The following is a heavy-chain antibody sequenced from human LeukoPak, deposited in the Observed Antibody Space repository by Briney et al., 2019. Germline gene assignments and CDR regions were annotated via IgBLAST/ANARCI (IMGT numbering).Heavy chain of an antibody. D-gene: IGHD6-6*01. CDR2: ISGSGGST. CDR3: ARGGAARPDY. V-gene: IGHV3-23*01. J-gene: IGHJ4*02. CDR1: GFTFSSYG. Sequence: GTLRLSCAASGFTFSSYGMSWVRQAPGKGLEWVSAISGSGGSTYYADSVKGRFTISRDNAKNSLYLQMTSLRAEDTAVYYCARGGAARPDYWGQGTLVTVSS.